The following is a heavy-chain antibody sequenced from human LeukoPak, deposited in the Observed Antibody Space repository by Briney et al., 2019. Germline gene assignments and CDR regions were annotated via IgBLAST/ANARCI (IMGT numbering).Heavy chain of an antibody. CDR1: GGSISSSNW. D-gene: IGHD3-22*01. CDR3: ARGGFNYYDSSGYYYTLDY. Sequence: SETLSLTCAVSGGSISSSNWWSWVRQPPGKGLEWIGEIYHSGSTNYNPSLKSRVTISVDKSQNQFSLKLSSVTAADTAVYYCARGGFNYYDSSGYYYTLDYWGQGTLVTVSS. V-gene: IGHV4-4*02. J-gene: IGHJ4*02. CDR2: IYHSGST.